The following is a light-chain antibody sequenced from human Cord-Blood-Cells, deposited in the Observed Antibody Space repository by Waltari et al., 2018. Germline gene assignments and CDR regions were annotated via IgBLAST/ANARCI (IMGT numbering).Light chain of an antibody. J-gene: IGLJ1*01. CDR3: SSYTSSSTYV. CDR2: EVS. Sequence: QSALTQPASVSGSPGQSITISCTGTSSDVGGYNYVSWYQQHPGKAPKLMIYEVSNRPAGVSNLFSGSKSGNTAVLTIAGLQAEDEADYYCSSYTSSSTYVFGTWTKVTVL. CDR1: SSDVGGYNY. V-gene: IGLV2-14*01.